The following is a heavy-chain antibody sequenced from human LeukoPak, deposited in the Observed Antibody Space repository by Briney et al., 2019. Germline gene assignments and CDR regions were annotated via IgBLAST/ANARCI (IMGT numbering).Heavy chain of an antibody. CDR2: INHSGST. D-gene: IGHD5-12*01. Sequence: PSETLSLTCAVYGGSFSGYYWSWIRQPPGKGLEWIAEINHSGSTNYNPSLKSRVTISVDTSKNQFSLKLSSVTAADTAVYYCRVATRGFDYWGQGTLVTVSS. CDR1: GGSFSGYY. J-gene: IGHJ4*02. V-gene: IGHV4-34*01. CDR3: RVATRGFDY.